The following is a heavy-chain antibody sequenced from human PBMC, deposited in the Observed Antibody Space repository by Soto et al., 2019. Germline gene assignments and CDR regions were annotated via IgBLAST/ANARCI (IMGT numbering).Heavy chain of an antibody. J-gene: IGHJ6*02. V-gene: IGHV4-39*01. D-gene: IGHD3-16*01. CDR3: ARLERGRNSARGGSYGMDV. Sequence: LSLTCTVSGGSISSSSYYWGWIRQPPGKGLEWIGSIYYSGSTYYNPSLKSRVTISVDTSKNQFSLKLSSVTAADTAVYYCARLERGRNSARGGSYGMDVWGQGTTVTVSS. CDR1: GGSISSSSYY. CDR2: IYYSGST.